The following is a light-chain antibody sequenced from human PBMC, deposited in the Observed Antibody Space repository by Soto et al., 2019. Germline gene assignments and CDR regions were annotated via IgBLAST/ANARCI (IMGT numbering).Light chain of an antibody. CDR1: QSVNSN. V-gene: IGKV3-15*01. CDR3: QQYNYWPPWT. J-gene: IGKJ1*01. Sequence: EILMTQSPATLSVSPGERATLSCRASQSVNSNLAWYQQKPGQAPRLLIYGASTRATGIPARFSGSGSGTEFTLTISSLQSEDFAVYYCQQYNYWPPWTFGQGTKVEIK. CDR2: GAS.